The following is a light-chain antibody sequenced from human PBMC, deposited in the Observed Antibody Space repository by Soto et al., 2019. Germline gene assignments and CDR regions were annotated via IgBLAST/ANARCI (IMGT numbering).Light chain of an antibody. V-gene: IGLV2-23*01. CDR2: EGS. Sequence: QSVLTQPASVSGSPGQSITISCTGTSSDVGSYNLVSWYQHHSGKAPKLMVYEGSKRPSGVSNRFSGSKSGNTASLTISGLQAEDEADIYCCSYAGSSTYVFGTGTKVTVL. CDR3: CSYAGSSTYV. J-gene: IGLJ1*01. CDR1: SSDVGSYNL.